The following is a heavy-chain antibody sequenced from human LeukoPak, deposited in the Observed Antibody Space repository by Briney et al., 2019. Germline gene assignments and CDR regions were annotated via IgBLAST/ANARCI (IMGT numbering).Heavy chain of an antibody. V-gene: IGHV4-59*12. J-gene: IGHJ4*02. CDR2: IYYSGST. CDR1: GGSISSYY. D-gene: IGHD3-10*01. Sequence: SETLSLTCTVSGGSISSYYWSWIRQPPGKGLEWIGYIYYSGSTNYNPSLKSRVTISVDTSKNQCSLKLSSVTAADTAFYYCASEPYGSGSYGYWGQGTLATVSS. CDR3: ASEPYGSGSYGY.